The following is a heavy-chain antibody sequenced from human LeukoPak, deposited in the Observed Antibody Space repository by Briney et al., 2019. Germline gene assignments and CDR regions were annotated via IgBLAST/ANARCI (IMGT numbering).Heavy chain of an antibody. CDR3: ANNPLGSRGFDY. Sequence: GGSLRLSCAASGFTFSSYGMHWVRQAPGKGLEWVAVISYDGSNKYYADSVKGRFTISRDNSKNTLYLQMNSLRAEDTAVYYCANNPLGSRGFDYWGQGTLVTVSS. V-gene: IGHV3-30*18. D-gene: IGHD1-26*01. CDR1: GFTFSSYG. J-gene: IGHJ4*02. CDR2: ISYDGSNK.